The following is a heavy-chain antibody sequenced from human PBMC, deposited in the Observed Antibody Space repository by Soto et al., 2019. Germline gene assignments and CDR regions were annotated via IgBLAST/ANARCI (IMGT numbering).Heavy chain of an antibody. Sequence: PSETPSLTCTVSGGSISSGDYYWSWIRQPPGKGLEWIGYIYYSGSTYYNPSLKSRVTISVDTSKNQFSLKLSSVTAADTAVYYCARDVLDSENYYYYGMDVWGQGTTVTVSS. D-gene: IGHD3-3*01. V-gene: IGHV4-30-4*01. CDR2: IYYSGST. CDR1: GGSISSGDYY. CDR3: ARDVLDSENYYYYGMDV. J-gene: IGHJ6*02.